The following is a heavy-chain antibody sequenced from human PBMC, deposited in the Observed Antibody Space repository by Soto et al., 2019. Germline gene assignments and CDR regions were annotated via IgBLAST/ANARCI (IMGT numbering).Heavy chain of an antibody. D-gene: IGHD2-2*02. Sequence: GSLRLSCAASGFTFSSYGMHWVRQAPGKGLEWVAVIWYDGSNKYYADSVKGRFTISRDNSKNTLYLQMNSLRAEDTAVYYCARASIVVVPAAIPSGYIDYWGQGTLVTVSS. CDR3: ARASIVVVPAAIPSGYIDY. CDR2: IWYDGSNK. V-gene: IGHV3-33*01. CDR1: GFTFSSYG. J-gene: IGHJ4*02.